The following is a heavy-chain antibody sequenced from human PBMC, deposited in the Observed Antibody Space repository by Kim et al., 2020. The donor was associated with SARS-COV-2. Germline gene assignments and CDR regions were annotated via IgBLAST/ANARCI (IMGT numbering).Heavy chain of an antibody. CDR1: GFTFSDYY. D-gene: IGHD3-16*02. CDR2: ISSSSSST. CDR3: VRVGYDYVWGSYRDYYYYYGMDV. V-gene: IGHV3-11*05. Sequence: GGSLRRSCAASGFTFSDYYMSWIRQAPGKGLEWVSYISSSSSSTNYADSVKGRFTISRDNAKNSLYLQMNSLRAEDTAVYYCVRVGYDYVWGSYRDYYYYYGMDVWGQGTTVTVSS. J-gene: IGHJ6*02.